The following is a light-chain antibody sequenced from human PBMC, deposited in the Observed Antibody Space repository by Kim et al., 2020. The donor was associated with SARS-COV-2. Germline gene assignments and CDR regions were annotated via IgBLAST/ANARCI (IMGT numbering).Light chain of an antibody. V-gene: IGLV2-11*01. CDR3: CSYAGTYTLI. CDR2: DGS. J-gene: IGLJ2*01. Sequence: GQSVTMSCTGPRTDIGGYKFVSWQRQDPGKAPQPIIFDGSLRPSGVPDRFSGSRSGNTASLTVAGLQPEDEADYYFCSYAGTYTLIFGGGTKLTVL. CDR1: RTDIGGYKF.